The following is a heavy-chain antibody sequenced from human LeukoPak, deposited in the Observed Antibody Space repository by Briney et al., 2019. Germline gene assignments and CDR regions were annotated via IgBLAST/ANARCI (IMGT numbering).Heavy chain of an antibody. CDR1: GDSISSYY. CDR2: IYYSGST. J-gene: IGHJ4*02. Sequence: SETLSLTCTVSGDSISSYYWSWIRQSPGKGLEWIGYIYYSGSTNYNPSLKSRVTISVDTSKSQFSLKLSSVTAADTAVYYCARVDPDSSSTLEVFDYWGQGTLVTVSS. CDR3: ARVDPDSSSTLEVFDY. V-gene: IGHV4-59*01. D-gene: IGHD6-6*01.